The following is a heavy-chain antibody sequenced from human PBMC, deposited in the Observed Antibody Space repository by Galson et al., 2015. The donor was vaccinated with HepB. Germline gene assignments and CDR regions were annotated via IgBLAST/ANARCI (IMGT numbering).Heavy chain of an antibody. D-gene: IGHD6-19*01. Sequence: SGGTFSSYAMSWVRQAPGKGLEWVSAISGSGGSTYYADSVKGRFTISRDNSKNTLYLQMNSLRAEDTAVYYCAKHLPGSSGWQPWGFDYWGQGTLVTVSS. CDR3: AKHLPGSSGWQPWGFDY. V-gene: IGHV3-23*01. CDR2: ISGSGGST. J-gene: IGHJ4*02. CDR1: GGTFSSYA.